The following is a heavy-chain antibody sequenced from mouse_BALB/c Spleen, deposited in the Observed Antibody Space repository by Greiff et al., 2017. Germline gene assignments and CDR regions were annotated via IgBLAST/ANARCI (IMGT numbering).Heavy chain of an antibody. V-gene: IGHV1S29*02. CDR2: IYPYNGGT. CDR3: ARLGIYYGYDGFAY. D-gene: IGHD2-2*01. Sequence: VQLQQSGPELVKPGASVKISCKASGYTFTDYNMHWVKQSHGKSLEWIGYIYPYNGGTGYNQKFKSKATLTVDNSSSTAYMELRSLTSEDSAVYYCARLGIYYGYDGFAYWGQGTLVTVSA. J-gene: IGHJ3*01. CDR1: GYTFTDYN.